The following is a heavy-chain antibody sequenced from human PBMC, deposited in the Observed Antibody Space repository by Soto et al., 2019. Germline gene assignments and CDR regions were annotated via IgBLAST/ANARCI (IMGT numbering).Heavy chain of an antibody. CDR3: AKDRDGAAAGPTKFYGMDV. V-gene: IGHV3-23*01. CDR1: GFTFSSYA. D-gene: IGHD6-13*01. Sequence: EVQLLESGGGLVQPGGSLRLSCAASGFTFSSYAMSWVRHAPGKGLEWVSVISGSGDSTYYADSVRGRFTISRDNSTNTLYLQMNSLRAEDTAVYYCAKDRDGAAAGPTKFYGMDVWGQGTTVTVSS. J-gene: IGHJ6*02. CDR2: ISGSGDST.